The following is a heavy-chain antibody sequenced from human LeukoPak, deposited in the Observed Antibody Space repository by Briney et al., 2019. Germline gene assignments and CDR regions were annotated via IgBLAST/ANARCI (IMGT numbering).Heavy chain of an antibody. D-gene: IGHD3-22*01. CDR3: ARDRDYYDSSGYYNPNFLDP. V-gene: IGHV4-4*07. J-gene: IGHJ5*02. CDR2: IYTSGST. Sequence: SETLSLTCTVSGGSISSYYWSWIRQPAGKVLEWIGRIYTSGSTNYNPSLKSRVTMSVDTSKNQFSLKLSSVTAADTAVYYCARDRDYYDSSGYYNPNFLDPWGQGTLVTVSS. CDR1: GGSISSYY.